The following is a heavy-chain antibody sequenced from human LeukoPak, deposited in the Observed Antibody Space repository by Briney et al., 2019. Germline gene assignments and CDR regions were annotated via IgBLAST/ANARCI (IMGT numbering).Heavy chain of an antibody. D-gene: IGHD4-11*01. V-gene: IGHV4-59*01. CDR2: IYYSGST. J-gene: IGHJ4*02. Sequence: SETLSLTCAVYGGSFSGYYWSWIRQPPGKGLEWIGYIYYSGSTNYNPSLKSRVTISVDTSKNQFSLKLSSVTAADTAVYYCARVSVSEYSSIDYWGQGTLVTVSS. CDR3: ARVSVSEYSSIDY. CDR1: GGSFSGYY.